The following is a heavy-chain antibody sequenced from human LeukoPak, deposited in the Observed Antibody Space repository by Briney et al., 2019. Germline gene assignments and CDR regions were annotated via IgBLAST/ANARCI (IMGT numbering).Heavy chain of an antibody. J-gene: IGHJ4*02. CDR3: AKGSSPFDY. Sequence: GGSLRLSCAASRFTFGDYAMNWVRQAPGKGLEWVSAISANGGGTYYADSVKGRFTISRDNSKNTLYLQMNSLRAEDTAVYYCAKGSSPFDYWGQGTLVTVSS. D-gene: IGHD6-13*01. CDR1: RFTFGDYA. V-gene: IGHV3-23*01. CDR2: ISANGGGT.